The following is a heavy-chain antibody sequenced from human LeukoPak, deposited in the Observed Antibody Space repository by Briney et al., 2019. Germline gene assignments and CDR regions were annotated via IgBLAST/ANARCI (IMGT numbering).Heavy chain of an antibody. J-gene: IGHJ5*02. D-gene: IGHD1/OR15-1a*01. V-gene: IGHV4-59*01. CDR1: GGSISSYY. CDR2: IYYSGST. Sequence: SETLSLTCTVSGGSISSYYWSWIRQPPGKGLEWIGYIYYSGSTNYNPSLKSRVTISVDTSKNQSSLKLSSVTVADTAVYYCARGRGTTLRQWFDPWGQGTLVTVSS. CDR3: ARGRGTTLRQWFDP.